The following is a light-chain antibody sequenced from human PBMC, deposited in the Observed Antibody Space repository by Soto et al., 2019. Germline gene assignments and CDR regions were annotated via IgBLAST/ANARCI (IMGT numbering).Light chain of an antibody. Sequence: DMRMPQCPSTLHDSIGATRTVACRASQGISNWLAWYQQKPGKAPKLLIYDDSSLESGVPSRFSVSGSGTEFTLTLRSLQPDECATYDGQKYNSYPWTGGQGTKVDIK. J-gene: IGKJ1*01. CDR3: QKYNSYPWT. CDR2: DDS. CDR1: QGISNW. V-gene: IGKV1-5*01.